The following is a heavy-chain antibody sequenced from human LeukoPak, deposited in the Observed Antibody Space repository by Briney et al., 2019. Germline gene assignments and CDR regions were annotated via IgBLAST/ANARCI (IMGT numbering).Heavy chain of an antibody. J-gene: IGHJ4*02. V-gene: IGHV3-74*01. Sequence: AGGSLRLSCAASGFTFSSYWMFWVRQAPGKGLVWVSHIKTDGISTNYADSVKGRFTISRDNAKNTLYLQMNSLRAEDTAVYYCAGSYYADFGTTYSLDYWGRGALVTVSS. CDR1: GFTFSSYW. D-gene: IGHD4/OR15-4a*01. CDR2: IKTDGIST. CDR3: AGSYYADFGTTYSLDY.